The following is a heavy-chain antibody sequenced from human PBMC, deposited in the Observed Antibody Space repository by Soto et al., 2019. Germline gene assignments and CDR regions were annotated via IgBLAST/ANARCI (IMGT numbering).Heavy chain of an antibody. CDR2: TYYSGST. V-gene: IGHV4-31*03. J-gene: IGHJ4*02. Sequence: SETLSLTCTVSGGSISSGGYYWSWIRQHPGKGLEWIGYTYYSGSTYYNPSLKSRVTISVDTSKNQFSLKLSSVAAADTAVYYCARSLESFFDYWGQGTLVTVFS. CDR1: GGSISSGGYY. CDR3: ARSLESFFDY. D-gene: IGHD3-3*01.